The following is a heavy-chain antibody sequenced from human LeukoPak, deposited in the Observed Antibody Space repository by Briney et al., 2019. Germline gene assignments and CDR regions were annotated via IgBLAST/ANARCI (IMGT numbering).Heavy chain of an antibody. Sequence: GESLKISCKGSEDSFTNYWIGWVRRMPGKGLECMGIIYPGDSDTRYSPSFQGQVTISADKSSSTAYLQWSSLKASDTAMYYCARYYEGVDYWGQGTLVTVSS. CDR3: ARYYEGVDY. J-gene: IGHJ4*02. CDR2: IYPGDSDT. D-gene: IGHD3-16*01. V-gene: IGHV5-51*01. CDR1: EDSFTNYW.